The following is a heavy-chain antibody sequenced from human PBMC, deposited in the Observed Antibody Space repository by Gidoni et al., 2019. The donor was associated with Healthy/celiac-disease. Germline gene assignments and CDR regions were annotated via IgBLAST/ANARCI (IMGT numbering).Heavy chain of an antibody. D-gene: IGHD6-19*01. Sequence: QVQLVQSRPEVKKPGASVKVSCEASGYTSTGYYMHWVRQAPGQGLEWMGWINPNSGGTNYAQKFQGRVTMTRDTSISTAYMELSRLRSDDTAVYYCARDGSSGWHNWFDPWGQGTLVTVSS. V-gene: IGHV1-2*02. CDR2: INPNSGGT. CDR3: ARDGSSGWHNWFDP. J-gene: IGHJ5*02. CDR1: GYTSTGYY.